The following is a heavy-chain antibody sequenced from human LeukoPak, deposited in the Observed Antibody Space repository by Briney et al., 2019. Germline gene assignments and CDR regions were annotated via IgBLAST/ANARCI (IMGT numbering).Heavy chain of an antibody. CDR1: GYTFTSYD. Sequence: ASVKVSCKASGYTFTSYDINWVRQATGQGLEWMGWMNPNSGDTGYAQKFQGRVTMTRNTSISTAYMELSSLGSEDTAVYYCARAYRLSGSYSYGGYWGQGTLVTVSS. CDR2: MNPNSGDT. D-gene: IGHD1-26*01. V-gene: IGHV1-8*01. CDR3: ARAYRLSGSYSYGGY. J-gene: IGHJ4*02.